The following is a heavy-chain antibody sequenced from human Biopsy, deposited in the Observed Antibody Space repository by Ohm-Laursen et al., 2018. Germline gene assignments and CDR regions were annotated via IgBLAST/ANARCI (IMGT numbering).Heavy chain of an antibody. CDR2: LNHSGST. J-gene: IGHJ4*02. CDR3: ARESDSSGYYYRDY. Sequence: SETLSLTCAVYGGSFTGYYWSWIRQPPGKGLEWIGELNHSGSTNYNPSLKSRVTISLDTSKNQLSLKLSSVTAADTAAYYCARESDSSGYYYRDYWGQGTLVTVSS. V-gene: IGHV4-34*01. CDR1: GGSFTGYY. D-gene: IGHD3-22*01.